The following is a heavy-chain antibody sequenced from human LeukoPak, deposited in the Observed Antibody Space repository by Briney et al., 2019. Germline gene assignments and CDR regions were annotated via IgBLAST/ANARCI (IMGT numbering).Heavy chain of an antibody. CDR1: GFTFSSYG. Sequence: GRSLRLSCAASGFTFSSYGMHWVRQAPGKGLEWVAVISYDGSNKYYADSVKGRFTISRDNSKNTLYLQMNSLRAEDTAVYYCARGQIVVVPAAMYYWGQGTLVTVSS. D-gene: IGHD2-2*01. V-gene: IGHV3-30*03. CDR3: ARGQIVVVPAAMYY. J-gene: IGHJ4*02. CDR2: ISYDGSNK.